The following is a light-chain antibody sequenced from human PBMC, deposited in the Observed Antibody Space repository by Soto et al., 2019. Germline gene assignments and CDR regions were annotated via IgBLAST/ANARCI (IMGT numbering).Light chain of an antibody. Sequence: EKGITQSPATLSVSPGEGATLSCRAIQSVRTKLAWYQQKAGQAPRLLIYGASTRATGVSDRFSGSGSGTEYTLTISSLEPEDFAVYYCQHRSNWPPVITFGQGTRLEIK. CDR2: GAS. CDR1: QSVRTK. J-gene: IGKJ5*01. V-gene: IGKV3-15*01. CDR3: QHRSNWPPVIT.